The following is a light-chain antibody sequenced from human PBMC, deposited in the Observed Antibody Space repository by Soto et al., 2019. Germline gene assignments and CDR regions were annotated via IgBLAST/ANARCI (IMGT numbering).Light chain of an antibody. J-gene: IGLJ3*02. CDR3: QSYDNSVTGSWV. CDR2: TNN. Sequence: QSVLTQPPSASGTPGQRVTISCSGSSSNIGSNAVNWYQQLPGTAPKFLIYTNNQRPSGVPDRFSGSKSGTSASLAISGLQPEDEADYYCQSYDNSVTGSWVFGGGTKVTV. V-gene: IGLV1-44*01. CDR1: SSNIGSNA.